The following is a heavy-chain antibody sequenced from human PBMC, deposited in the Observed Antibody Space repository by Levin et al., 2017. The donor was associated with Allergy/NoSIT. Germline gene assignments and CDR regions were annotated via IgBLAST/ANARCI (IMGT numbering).Heavy chain of an antibody. CDR2: ISSSNKYI. D-gene: IGHD6-13*01. CDR3: ARGFVAADGKYYFDY. J-gene: IGHJ4*02. Sequence: GESLPLSFSSSFFPFLLSLLPFFLPSPFPFLSFFSTISSSNKYIYYVDSVKGRFTISRDNAKNSFYLQMNSLTAEDTAVYYCARGFVAADGKYYFDYWGQGTLVTVSS. V-gene: IGHV3-21*01. CDR1: FFPFLLSL.